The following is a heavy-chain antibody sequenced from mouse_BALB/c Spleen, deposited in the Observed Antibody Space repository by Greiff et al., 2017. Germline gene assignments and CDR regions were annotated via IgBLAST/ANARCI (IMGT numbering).Heavy chain of an antibody. V-gene: IGHV5-6*03. D-gene: IGHD2-1*01. CDR3: ARHPYGNLDY. J-gene: IGHJ2*01. CDR1: GFTFSSYG. CDR2: ISSGGSYT. Sequence: EVKLMESGGGLVQPGGSRKLSCAASGFTFSSYGMSWVRQTPDKRLEWVATISSGGSYTYYPDSVKGRFTISRDNAKNTLYLQMSSLKSEDTAMYYCARHPYGNLDYWGQGTTLTVSS.